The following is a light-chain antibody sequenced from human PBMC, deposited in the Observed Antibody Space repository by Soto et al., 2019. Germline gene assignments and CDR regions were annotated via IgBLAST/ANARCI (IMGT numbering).Light chain of an antibody. J-gene: IGLJ2*01. Sequence: QSVLTQPASVSGSPGQSITISCTGTSSDVGGYNFVSWYQQHPGKAPKFIIYDVRNRPSGVSNRFSGSRSGNTASLTISGLQAEDEADYYCSSYTSSSTVIFGGGTKATVL. CDR1: SSDVGGYNF. CDR2: DVR. V-gene: IGLV2-14*03. CDR3: SSYTSSSTVI.